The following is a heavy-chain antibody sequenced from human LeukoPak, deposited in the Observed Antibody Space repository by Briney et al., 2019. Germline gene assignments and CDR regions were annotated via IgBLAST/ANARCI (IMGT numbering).Heavy chain of an antibody. V-gene: IGHV3-74*01. J-gene: IGHJ4*02. CDR3: VRDPNYSENFDY. CDR2: INSDGSSI. Sequence: PGGSLRLSCAASGFTFRSHWMHWVRQAPGKGLVWVSRINSDGSSISYADSVKGRFTISRDNAKNTLYLQMNSLRAEDTAVYYCVRDPNYSENFDYWGQGALVTV. CDR1: GFTFRSHW. D-gene: IGHD2-21*01.